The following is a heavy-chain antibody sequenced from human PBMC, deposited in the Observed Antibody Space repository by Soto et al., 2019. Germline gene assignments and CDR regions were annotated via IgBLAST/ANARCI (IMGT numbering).Heavy chain of an antibody. V-gene: IGHV1-18*01. J-gene: IGHJ5*02. CDR1: GYTFTNYG. CDR3: ARRPQSSGWRGKWFDA. Sequence: QVQLVQSGAEVKKPGASVKVSCKAAGYTFTNYGISWVRQAAGQGLEWMGWIVTYNGNTQSTQKLQGRVTMTTDTSTSTAYMELRSLRSDDTAVYYCARRPQSSGWRGKWFDAWGQGTMVTVSS. CDR2: IVTYNGNT. D-gene: IGHD6-19*01.